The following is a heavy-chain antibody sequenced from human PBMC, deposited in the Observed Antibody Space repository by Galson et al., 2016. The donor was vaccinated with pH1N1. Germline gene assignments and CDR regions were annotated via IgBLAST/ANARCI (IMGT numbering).Heavy chain of an antibody. V-gene: IGHV3-7*01. Sequence: SLRLSCAASGFTFSNYWMPWVRQVPGKGLEWVANITEDGSETYYVGSVRGRFTISRDNAKNSLYLQMNSLRDEDTALYYCARAIGSRSAYWGQGTLVTVSS. D-gene: IGHD3-16*02. J-gene: IGHJ4*02. CDR1: GFTFSNYW. CDR3: ARAIGSRSAY. CDR2: ITEDGSET.